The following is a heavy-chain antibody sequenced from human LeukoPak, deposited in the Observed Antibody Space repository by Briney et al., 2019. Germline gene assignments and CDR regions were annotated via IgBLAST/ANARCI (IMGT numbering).Heavy chain of an antibody. CDR2: IDPRGGST. J-gene: IGHJ4*02. D-gene: IGHD3-22*01. V-gene: IGHV1-46*01. Sequence: ASVKVSCKASGYIFTSYYIHWVRRAPGKGLEWMGIIDPRGGSTTNAQKFQGSVTMTRDTSTNTVYMELSSLRSEDTAVYYCARGGPVGNYDSSAYYLHWGQGTLVTVSS. CDR3: ARGGPVGNYDSSAYYLH. CDR1: GYIFTSYY.